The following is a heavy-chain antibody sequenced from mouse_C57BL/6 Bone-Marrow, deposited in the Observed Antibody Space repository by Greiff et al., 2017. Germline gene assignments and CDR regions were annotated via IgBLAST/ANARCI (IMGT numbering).Heavy chain of an antibody. CDR3: ARYYGHWYFDV. J-gene: IGHJ1*03. Sequence: QVHVKQSGAELVRPGTSVKMSCKASGYTFTNYWIGWAKQRPGHGLEWIGDIYPGGGYTNYNEKFKGKATLTADKSSSTAYMQFSILTSEDSSIYYCARYYGHWYFDVWGTGTTVTVSS. CDR2: IYPGGGYT. V-gene: IGHV1-63*01. CDR1: GYTFTNYW. D-gene: IGHD1-2*01.